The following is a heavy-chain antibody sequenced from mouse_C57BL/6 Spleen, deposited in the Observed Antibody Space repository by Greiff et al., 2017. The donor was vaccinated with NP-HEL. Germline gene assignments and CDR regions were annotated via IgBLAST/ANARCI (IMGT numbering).Heavy chain of an antibody. V-gene: IGHV1-55*01. Sequence: QVQLQQPGAELVKPGASVKMSCKASGYTFTSYWITWVKQRPGQGLEWIGDIYPGSGSSNYNEKFKSKATLTVDTSSSTAYMQLSSLTSEDSAVNYCESQGSNYFSWFAYWGQGTLVTVSA. J-gene: IGHJ3*01. CDR3: ESQGSNYFSWFAY. D-gene: IGHD2-5*01. CDR1: GYTFTSYW. CDR2: IYPGSGSS.